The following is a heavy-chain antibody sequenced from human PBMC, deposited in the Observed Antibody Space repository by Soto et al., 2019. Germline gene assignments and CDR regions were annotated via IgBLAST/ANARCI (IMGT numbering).Heavy chain of an antibody. CDR2: ISGSGGST. V-gene: IGHV3-23*01. J-gene: IGHJ4*02. Sequence: EVQLLESGGGLVQPGGSLRLSCAASGFTFSTYAMSWVRQAPGKGLEWVSAISGSGGSTYYADSVKGRFPISRDNSKDALYMQLTSMRAQDTAVYYCANGRYWGQGSLVTVGS. CDR1: GFTFSTYA. CDR3: ANGRY.